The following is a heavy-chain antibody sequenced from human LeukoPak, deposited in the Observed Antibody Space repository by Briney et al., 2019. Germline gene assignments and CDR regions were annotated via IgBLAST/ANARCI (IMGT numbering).Heavy chain of an antibody. Sequence: GGSLRLSCAASRFTFSRYGMHWVRQAPGKGLEWVAVISYDGSNKYYVDSVKGRFTISRDNSKNTLYLQMNSLRAEDTAVYYCASHCSSTSCYEGPWGQGTLVTVSS. CDR1: RFTFSRYG. D-gene: IGHD2-2*01. V-gene: IGHV3-30*03. CDR3: ASHCSSTSCYEGP. CDR2: ISYDGSNK. J-gene: IGHJ5*02.